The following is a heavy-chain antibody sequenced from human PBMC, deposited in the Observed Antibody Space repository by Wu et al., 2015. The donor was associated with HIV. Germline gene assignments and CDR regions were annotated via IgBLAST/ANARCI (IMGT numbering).Heavy chain of an antibody. D-gene: IGHD4-17*01. CDR3: ARTTVTDVYYYYGMDV. J-gene: IGHJ6*02. CDR2: INPNSGGT. V-gene: IGHV1-2*02. Sequence: QVQLVQSGAEVKKPGASVKVSCKASGYTFTGYYMHWVRQAPGQGLEWMGWINPNSGGTNYAQKFQGRVTMTRDTSISTAYMELSRLRSDDTAVYYCARTTVTDVYYYYGMDVWGQGTTVTVSS. CDR1: GYTFTGYY.